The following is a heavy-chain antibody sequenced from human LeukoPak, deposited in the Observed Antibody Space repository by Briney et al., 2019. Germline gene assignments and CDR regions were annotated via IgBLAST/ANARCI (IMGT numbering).Heavy chain of an antibody. V-gene: IGHV3-7*01. D-gene: IGHD6-13*01. CDR3: AREEVAAAGSQHYYFDY. CDR1: GFTFSSYW. CDR2: IKQDGSEK. J-gene: IGHJ4*02. Sequence: GGSLRLSCAASGFTFSSYWMSWVRQAPGKGLEWVANIKQDGSEKYYVDSVKGRFTISRDNAKNSLYLQMNSLRAEDTAVYYCAREEVAAAGSQHYYFDYWGQGTLVTVSS.